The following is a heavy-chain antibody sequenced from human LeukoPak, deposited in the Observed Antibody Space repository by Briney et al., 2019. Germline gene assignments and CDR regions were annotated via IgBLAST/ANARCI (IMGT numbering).Heavy chain of an antibody. CDR3: AREEY. V-gene: IGHV3-7*01. CDR2: IKQDGSEK. CDR1: GFTFSSYA. Sequence: GGSLRLSCAASGFTFSSYAMHWVRQAPGKGLEWVANIKQDGSEKYYVDSVKGRFTISRDNAKNSLYLQMNSLRAEDTAVYYCAREEYWGQGTLVTVSS. J-gene: IGHJ4*02.